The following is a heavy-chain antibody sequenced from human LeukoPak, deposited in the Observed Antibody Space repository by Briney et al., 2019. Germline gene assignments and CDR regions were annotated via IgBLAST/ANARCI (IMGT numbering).Heavy chain of an antibody. J-gene: IGHJ5*02. CDR2: INHSGST. D-gene: IGHD6-13*01. CDR1: GGSFSGYY. V-gene: IGHV4-34*01. Sequence: PSETLSLTCAVYGGSFSGYYWSWIRQPPGKGLEWIGEINHSGSTNYNPSLKSRVTISVDTSKNQFSLKLSSVTAADTAVYYCARGSSSRKWFDPRGQGTLVTVSS. CDR3: ARGSSSRKWFDP.